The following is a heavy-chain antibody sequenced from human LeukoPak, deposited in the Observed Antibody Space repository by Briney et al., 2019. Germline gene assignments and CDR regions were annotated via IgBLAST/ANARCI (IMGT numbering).Heavy chain of an antibody. CDR2: ISYDESNT. CDR1: GFTFSSYA. D-gene: IGHD3-22*01. J-gene: IGHJ3*02. V-gene: IGHV3-30-3*01. CDR3: ARGRWYDSSGSDAFDI. Sequence: GGSLRLSCAASGFTFSSYAMSWVRQAPGKGLEWVAVISYDESNTYYTNSVKGRFTISRDNSKNTLYLQMSSLRPEDTAVTAVYYCARGRWYDSSGSDAFDIWGQGAMVTVSS.